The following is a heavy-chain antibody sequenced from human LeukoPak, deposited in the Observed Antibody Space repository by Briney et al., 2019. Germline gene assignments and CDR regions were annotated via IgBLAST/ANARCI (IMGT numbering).Heavy chain of an antibody. Sequence: SETLSLTCAVYGGSFSGYYWSWIRQPPGKGLEWIGEIDHSGSTNYNPSLKSRVTISVDTSKNQFSLKLSSVTAADTAVYYCARVRLHLPGYYREVKHLDIWGQGTMVTVSS. CDR1: GGSFSGYY. J-gene: IGHJ3*02. CDR3: ARVRLHLPGYYREVKHLDI. V-gene: IGHV4-34*01. D-gene: IGHD3-9*01. CDR2: IDHSGST.